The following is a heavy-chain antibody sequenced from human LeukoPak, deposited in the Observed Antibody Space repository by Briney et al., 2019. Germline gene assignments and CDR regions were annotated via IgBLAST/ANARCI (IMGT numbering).Heavy chain of an antibody. CDR3: ARVADSSDLSFDY. J-gene: IGHJ4*02. D-gene: IGHD3-22*01. CDR2: IYYSGST. Sequence: SQTLSLACTVSGPSISSGGYEWGGLRQHGGKGREWIGYIYYSGSTYYNPSLKRRVTISVDTSKHQFSLKLSSVTAADTAVYYCARVADSSDLSFDYWGQGTLVTVPS. V-gene: IGHV4-31*03. CDR1: GPSISSGGYE.